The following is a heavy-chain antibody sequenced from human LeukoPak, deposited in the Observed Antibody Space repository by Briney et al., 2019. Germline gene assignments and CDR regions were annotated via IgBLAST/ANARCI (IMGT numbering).Heavy chain of an antibody. Sequence: SETLSLTCTVSGGSISSSSYYWGWIRQPPGKGLEWIGSIYYSGSTYYNPSLKSRVTISADTSKNQFSLKLSSVTAADTAVYYCARHSSTGVEAFDYWGQGTLVTVSS. CDR1: GGSISSSSYY. D-gene: IGHD3-10*01. CDR3: ARHSSTGVEAFDY. V-gene: IGHV4-39*01. CDR2: IYYSGST. J-gene: IGHJ4*02.